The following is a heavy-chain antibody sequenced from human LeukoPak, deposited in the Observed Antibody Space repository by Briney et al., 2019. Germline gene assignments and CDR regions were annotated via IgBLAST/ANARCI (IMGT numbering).Heavy chain of an antibody. D-gene: IGHD6-13*01. CDR3: ARDSGSWCRGWFDP. Sequence: ASVKVSCKASGYTFTGYYMHWVRQAPGQGLEWMGWINPNSGGTNYAQKFQGRVTMTRDTSISTGYMELSSLRSDDTAVYYCARDSGSWCRGWFDPWGQGTLVTVSS. V-gene: IGHV1-2*02. CDR1: GYTFTGYY. CDR2: INPNSGGT. J-gene: IGHJ5*02.